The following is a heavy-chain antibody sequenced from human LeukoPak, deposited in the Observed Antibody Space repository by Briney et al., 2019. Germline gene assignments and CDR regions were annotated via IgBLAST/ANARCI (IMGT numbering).Heavy chain of an antibody. V-gene: IGHV1-18*01. Sequence: ASVKVSCKASGYTFTSYGISWVRQAPGQGLEWMGWISAYNGNTNYAQKLQGRVTMTTDTSTSTAYMELRSLRSDDTAVYYCAGAKYYDFWSGYSDYWGQGTLVTVSS. CDR3: AGAKYYDFWSGYSDY. CDR2: ISAYNGNT. J-gene: IGHJ4*02. D-gene: IGHD3-3*01. CDR1: GYTFTSYG.